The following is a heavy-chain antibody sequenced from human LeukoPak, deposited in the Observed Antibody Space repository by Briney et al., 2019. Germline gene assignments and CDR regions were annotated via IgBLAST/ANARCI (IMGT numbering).Heavy chain of an antibody. D-gene: IGHD6-19*01. CDR2: ISGSGGST. CDR3: AKGMTYSSGWYGGFDY. CDR1: GFTFSSYS. V-gene: IGHV3-23*01. Sequence: PGGSLRLSCAASGFTFSSYSMNWVRQAPGKGLEWVSAISGSGGSTYYADSVKGRFTISRDNSKNTLYLQMNSLRAEDTAVYYCAKGMTYSSGWYGGFDYWGQGTLVTVSS. J-gene: IGHJ4*02.